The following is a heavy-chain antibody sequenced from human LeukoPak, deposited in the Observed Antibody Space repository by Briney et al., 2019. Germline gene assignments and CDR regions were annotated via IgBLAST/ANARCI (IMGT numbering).Heavy chain of an antibody. CDR3: AKDRGYISSCYGCSTP. D-gene: IGHD6-13*01. Sequence: GGSLRLSCADSGFTFSISGMSCVPHAPGEGGEWVSSITYSSSSTYYADSVKGRFTISRDNAKNTLYLQMHSLRAEDTAVYYCAKDRGYISSCYGCSTPWGQGTLVTVSS. CDR2: ITYSSSST. V-gene: IGHV3-23*01. J-gene: IGHJ5*02. CDR1: GFTFSISG.